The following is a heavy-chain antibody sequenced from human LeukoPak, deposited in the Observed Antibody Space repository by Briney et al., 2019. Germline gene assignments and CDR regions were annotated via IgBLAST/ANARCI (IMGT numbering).Heavy chain of an antibody. CDR2: IIPILGIA. J-gene: IGHJ4*02. CDR1: GGTFSSYA. V-gene: IGHV1-69*04. D-gene: IGHD1-1*01. CDR3: ARGPSQLNYFDY. Sequence: ASVKVSCKASGGTFSSYAISWVRQAPGQGLEWMGRIIPILGIANYAQKFQGRVTITADKSTSTAYMELSSLRSGDTAVYYCARGPSQLNYFDYWGQGTLVTVSS.